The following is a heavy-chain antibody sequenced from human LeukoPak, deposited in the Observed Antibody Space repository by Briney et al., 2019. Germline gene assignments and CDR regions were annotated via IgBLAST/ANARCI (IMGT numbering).Heavy chain of an antibody. CDR2: ISGSGGIT. J-gene: IGHJ4*02. CDR3: AKDPRTPLRWFHAVDY. Sequence: GGSLRLSCAASGFTFSSYAMSWVRQAPGQGLEWVSGISGSGGITYFADSVKGRFTISRDNSKNTLYLQMNSLRAEDTAVYYCAKDPRTPLRWFHAVDYWGQGTLVTVSS. D-gene: IGHD4-23*01. CDR1: GFTFSSYA. V-gene: IGHV3-23*01.